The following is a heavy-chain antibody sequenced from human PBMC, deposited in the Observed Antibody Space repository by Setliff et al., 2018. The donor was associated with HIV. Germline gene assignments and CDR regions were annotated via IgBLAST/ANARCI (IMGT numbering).Heavy chain of an antibody. J-gene: IGHJ3*02. CDR2: VNPKSGNT. D-gene: IGHD2-21*01. CDR1: GYTFTSSD. Sequence: ASVKVSCKASGYTFTSSDIYWVRQATGQGLEWMGWVNPKSGNTGYAQKFKGRVTMTRDTSTNTAYMELSSLTSDDTAVYFCARGSMSMVMFILVSAFDIWGQGTLVTVSS. V-gene: IGHV1-8*02. CDR3: ARGSMSMVMFILVSAFDI.